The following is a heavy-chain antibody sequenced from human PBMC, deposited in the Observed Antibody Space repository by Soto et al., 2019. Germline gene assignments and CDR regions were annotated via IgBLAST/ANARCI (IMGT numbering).Heavy chain of an antibody. D-gene: IGHD2-2*01. Sequence: ASVKVSCKASGYTFTSYGISWVRQAPGQGLEWMGWISAYNGNTNYAQKLQGRVTMTTDTSTSTAYMELRSLRSDDTAVYYCARSSRGDPNGEEGFDPWGQGTLVTVSS. CDR2: ISAYNGNT. V-gene: IGHV1-18*01. CDR1: GYTFTSYG. J-gene: IGHJ5*02. CDR3: ARSSRGDPNGEEGFDP.